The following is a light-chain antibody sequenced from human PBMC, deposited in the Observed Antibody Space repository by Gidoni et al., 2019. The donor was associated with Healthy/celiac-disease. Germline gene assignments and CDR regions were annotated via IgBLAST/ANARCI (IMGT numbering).Light chain of an antibody. V-gene: IGLV3-21*02. J-gene: IGLJ2*01. Sequence: SYVLTQPPSLSVAPGQTARITCGGNNIGSKSVHRYQQKPGQAPVLVVYDDSDRPSRIPERFSGSNSGNTATLTISRVEAGDEADYYCHVWDSSSDHVVFGGGTKLTVL. CDR1: NIGSKS. CDR2: DDS. CDR3: HVWDSSSDHVV.